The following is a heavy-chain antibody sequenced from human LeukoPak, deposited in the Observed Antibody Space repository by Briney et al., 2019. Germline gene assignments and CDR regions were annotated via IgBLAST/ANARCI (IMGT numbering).Heavy chain of an antibody. CDR2: INHSGST. Sequence: NPGGSLRLSCAASGFTFSSYAMSWIRQPPGKGLEWIGEINHSGSTNYNPSLKSRVTISVDTSKNQFSLKLSSVTAADTAVYYCARGLTAITIFGVDPSAHAFDIWGQGTMVTVSS. CDR3: ARGLTAITIFGVDPSAHAFDI. V-gene: IGHV4-34*01. CDR1: GFTFSSYA. D-gene: IGHD3-3*01. J-gene: IGHJ3*02.